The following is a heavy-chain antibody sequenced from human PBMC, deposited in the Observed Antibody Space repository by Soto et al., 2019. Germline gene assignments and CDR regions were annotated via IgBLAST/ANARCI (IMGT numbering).Heavy chain of an antibody. Sequence: SETLSLTCTVSGGSVSSGSYYWSWIRQPPGKGLEWIGYIYYSGSTYYNPSLKSRVTISVDTSKNQFSLKLSSVTAADTAVYYCARERPCSSTSCYRSGDYERDYFDYWGQGTLVTVSS. V-gene: IGHV4-30-4*08. CDR1: GGSVSSGSYY. D-gene: IGHD2-2*01. CDR3: ARERPCSSTSCYRSGDYERDYFDY. CDR2: IYYSGST. J-gene: IGHJ4*02.